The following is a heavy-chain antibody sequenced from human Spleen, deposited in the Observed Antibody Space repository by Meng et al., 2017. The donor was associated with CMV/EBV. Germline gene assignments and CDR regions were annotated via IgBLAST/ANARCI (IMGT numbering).Heavy chain of an antibody. CDR3: ARHIKKMEFYLDY. J-gene: IGHJ4*02. V-gene: IGHV3-11*01. CDR1: GFTFSDYY. D-gene: IGHD3-10*01. Sequence: GESLKISCAASGFTFSDYYMSWIRQAPGKGLEWVSYISSSGSTIYYADSVKGRFTISRDTSKNTLYLQMNSLRAEDTAIYYCARHIKKMEFYLDYWGQGALVTVSS. CDR2: ISSSGSTI.